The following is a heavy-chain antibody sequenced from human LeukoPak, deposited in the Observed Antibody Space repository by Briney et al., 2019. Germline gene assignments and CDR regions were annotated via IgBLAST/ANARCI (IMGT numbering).Heavy chain of an antibody. CDR3: TRPPFDRAVGSGSYSN. D-gene: IGHD1-26*01. Sequence: PGGSLRLSCAASGFTFSGSAMHWVRQASGKGPEWVGRIRSKANSYATAYAASVKGRFTISRDDSKNTAYLQMNSLKTEDTAVYYCTRPPFDRAVGSGSYSNWGQGTLVTVSS. CDR2: IRSKANSYAT. CDR1: GFTFSGSA. V-gene: IGHV3-73*01. J-gene: IGHJ4*02.